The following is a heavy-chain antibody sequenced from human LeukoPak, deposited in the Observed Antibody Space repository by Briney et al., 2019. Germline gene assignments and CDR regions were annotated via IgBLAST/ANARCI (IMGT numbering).Heavy chain of an antibody. CDR3: ARGPSSTSCTDY. CDR2: INPNSGGT. CDR1: GYTFTGYY. D-gene: IGHD2-2*01. Sequence: GASVTVSCKASGYTFTGYYMHWVRQAPGQALEWMGWINPNSGGTNYAQKFQGRVTMTRDTSISTAYMELSRLRSDDTAVYYCARGPSSTSCTDYWGQGTLVTVSS. J-gene: IGHJ4*02. V-gene: IGHV1-2*02.